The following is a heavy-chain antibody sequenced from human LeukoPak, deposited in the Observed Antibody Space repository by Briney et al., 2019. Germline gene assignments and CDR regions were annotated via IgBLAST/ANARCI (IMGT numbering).Heavy chain of an antibody. V-gene: IGHV4-61*05. D-gene: IGHD2-2*01. CDR2: IYYSGST. CDR1: GGSISGSISSYY. J-gene: IGHJ4*02. Sequence: SETLSLTCTVSGGSISGSISSYYWNWIRQPPGKGLEWIGYIYYSGSTNYNPSLKSRVTISVDTSKNQFSLKMTSVTAADTAVYYCAKIVGLPATMAYFDYWGQGILITVSS. CDR3: AKIVGLPATMAYFDY.